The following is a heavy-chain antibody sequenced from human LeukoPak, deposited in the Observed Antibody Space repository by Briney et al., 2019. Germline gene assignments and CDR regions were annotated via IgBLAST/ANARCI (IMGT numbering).Heavy chain of an antibody. D-gene: IGHD2-2*01. CDR3: ARGNQLPQGTIYYYYGMDV. CDR1: GYTFTSYA. J-gene: IGHJ6*02. Sequence: ASVKVSCKASGYTFTSYAIHWVRQAPGQRLEWMGWISAGNGNTKYSQNFQGRVTFISNTSATTAFMELSSLRSEDAAVYYCARGNQLPQGTIYYYYGMDVWGQGTTVTVSS. CDR2: ISAGNGNT. V-gene: IGHV1-3*01.